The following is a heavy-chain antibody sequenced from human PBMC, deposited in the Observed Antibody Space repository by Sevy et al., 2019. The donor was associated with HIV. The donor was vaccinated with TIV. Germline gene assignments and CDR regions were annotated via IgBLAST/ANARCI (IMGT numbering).Heavy chain of an antibody. Sequence: GGSLRLSCLASGFTFSDPWMSWVRQAPGKGPEWISYISTRSSAIYYADSMKGRFTISRDNSKNSLYLQMNSLRAEDTAVYYCARESASGTPGGVYYYYYNMDVWGQGTTVTVSS. CDR1: GFTFSDPW. V-gene: IGHV3-48*01. D-gene: IGHD6-13*01. CDR2: ISTRSSAI. J-gene: IGHJ6*02. CDR3: ARESASGTPGGVYYYYYNMDV.